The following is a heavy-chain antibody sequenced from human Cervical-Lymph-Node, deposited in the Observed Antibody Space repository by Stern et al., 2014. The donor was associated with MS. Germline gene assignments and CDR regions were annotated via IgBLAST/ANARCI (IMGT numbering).Heavy chain of an antibody. CDR3: ARWSVACDY. CDR2: IYLGDSDI. CDR1: GYSFISYW. Sequence: EVQLVESGAELKEPGEALKISCKTSGYSFISYWIAWVRQVPGKGLEWIGIIYLGDSDIRSSPSFQGHVTMSVDKSKTTAYLQWKSLKASDTAVYYCARWSVACDYWGQGALITVSS. J-gene: IGHJ4*02. D-gene: IGHD2-21*01. V-gene: IGHV5-51*03.